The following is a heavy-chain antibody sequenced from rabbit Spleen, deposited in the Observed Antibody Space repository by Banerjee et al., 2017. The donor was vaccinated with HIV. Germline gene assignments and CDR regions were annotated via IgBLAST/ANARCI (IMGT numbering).Heavy chain of an antibody. D-gene: IGHD8-1*01. V-gene: IGHV1S45*01. CDR1: GFSFSNKAV. CDR3: ARDTGSSFSSYGMDL. Sequence: QEQLVESGGGLVQPEGSLTLTCKASGFSFSNKAVMCWVHQAPGKGLEWISCIAGSSSDFTYSATWAKGRFTCSKTSSTTVTLQMTSLTVADTATYFCARDTGSSFSSYGMDLWGPGTLVTVS. J-gene: IGHJ6*01. CDR2: IAGSSSDFT.